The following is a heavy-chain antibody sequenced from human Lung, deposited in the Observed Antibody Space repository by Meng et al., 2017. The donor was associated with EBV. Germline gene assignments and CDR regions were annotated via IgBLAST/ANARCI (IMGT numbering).Heavy chain of an antibody. CDR2: ISPFNGHT. J-gene: IGHJ4*02. V-gene: IGHV1-18*01. D-gene: IGHD2-21*02. CDR3: ATDLVGTTDY. Sequence: QVQLVQSGVEVXXXXXSXKVSCKASGYTFISYGINWVRQAPGQGLEWMGRISPFNGHTDYAHKLQDKVTMTTDTSTTTAYMELRSLTSDDTAVYYCATDLVGTTDYWGQGTLVTVSS. CDR1: GYTFISYG.